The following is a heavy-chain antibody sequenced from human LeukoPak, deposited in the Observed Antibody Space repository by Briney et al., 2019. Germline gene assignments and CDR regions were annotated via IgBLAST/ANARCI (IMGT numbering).Heavy chain of an antibody. Sequence: GGSLRLSCAASGFTFTSYAMSWVRQSPGKGLEWVSYISSSSSTIYYADSAKGRFAISRDNAKNSLYLQMNSLRDEDTAVYYCARDLGDYWGQGTLVTVSS. CDR1: GFTFTSYA. J-gene: IGHJ4*02. CDR3: ARDLGDY. V-gene: IGHV3-48*02. D-gene: IGHD7-27*01. CDR2: ISSSSSTI.